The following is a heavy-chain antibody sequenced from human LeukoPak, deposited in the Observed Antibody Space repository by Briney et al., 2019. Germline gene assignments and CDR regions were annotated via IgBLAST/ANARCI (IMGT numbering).Heavy chain of an antibody. D-gene: IGHD1-26*01. V-gene: IGHV3-23*01. CDR3: AKMKGHPLPKYYMDV. Sequence: GGSLRLSCAASGFTFSSYAMNWVRQTPGKGLEWVSGVSGSGDNTLYADSVKGRFTISRDNSKNTLYLEMNSLRAEDTAIYYCAKMKGHPLPKYYMDVWGQGTTVTVSS. CDR1: GFTFSSYA. J-gene: IGHJ6*01. CDR2: VSGSGDNT.